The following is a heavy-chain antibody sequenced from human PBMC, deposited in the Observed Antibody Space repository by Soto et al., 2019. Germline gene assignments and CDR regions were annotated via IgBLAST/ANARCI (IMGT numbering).Heavy chain of an antibody. CDR1: GFTFSTYA. CDR3: AKEYCSGGSCYLTVDY. J-gene: IGHJ4*02. V-gene: IGHV3-23*01. D-gene: IGHD2-15*01. Sequence: GGSLRLSCAASGFTFSTYAMSWVRQAPGKGLEWVSAISGSGGSTYYADSVKGRFTISRDNSKNTLYLQMNSLRAEDTAVYYCAKEYCSGGSCYLTVDYWGQGTLVTVSS. CDR2: ISGSGGST.